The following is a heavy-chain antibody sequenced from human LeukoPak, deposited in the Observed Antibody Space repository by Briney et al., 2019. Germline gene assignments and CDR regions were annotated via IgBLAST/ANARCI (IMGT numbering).Heavy chain of an antibody. CDR1: GGSISSYY. CDR3: ARGGYSSSWYNGYNWFDP. J-gene: IGHJ5*02. D-gene: IGHD6-13*01. Sequence: SETLSLTCTVSGGSISSYYWSWIRQPAGKGLEWIGRIHTSGSTKYNPSLKSRVTMSVDTSKNQFSLKLSSVTAADTAVYYCARGGYSSSWYNGYNWFDPWGQGTLVTVSS. CDR2: IHTSGST. V-gene: IGHV4-4*07.